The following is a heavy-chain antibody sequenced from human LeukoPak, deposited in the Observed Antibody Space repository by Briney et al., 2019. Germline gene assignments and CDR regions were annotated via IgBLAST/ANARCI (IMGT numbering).Heavy chain of an antibody. J-gene: IGHJ4*02. D-gene: IGHD5-24*01. CDR3: ERNGAEMGTIEDIVFYFDY. CDR2: IYHSGST. Sequence: SETLSLTCAVSGYSISSGYCWGWIRQPPGKGLEWIGSIYHSGSTYYNPSLKSRVTISVDTSKNQFSLKLSSVTAADTAVYYCERNGAEMGTIEDIVFYFDYWGQGTLVPVSS. CDR1: GYSISSGYC. V-gene: IGHV4-38-2*01.